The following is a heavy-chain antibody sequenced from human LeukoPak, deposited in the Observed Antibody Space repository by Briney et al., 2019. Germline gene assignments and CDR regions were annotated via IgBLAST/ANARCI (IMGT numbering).Heavy chain of an antibody. D-gene: IGHD2-2*01. CDR3: AKDWGRDIVVVPAADDY. CDR1: GFTFSSYG. Sequence: GGSLRLSCAASGFTFSSYGMHWVRQAPGKGLEWVAFIRYDGSNKYYADSVKGRFTISRDNSKNTLYLQMNSLRAEDTAVYYCAKDWGRDIVVVPAADDYWGQGTLVTVSS. CDR2: IRYDGSNK. V-gene: IGHV3-30*02. J-gene: IGHJ4*02.